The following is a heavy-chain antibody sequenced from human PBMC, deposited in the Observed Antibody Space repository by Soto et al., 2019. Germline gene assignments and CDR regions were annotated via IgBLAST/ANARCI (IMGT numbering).Heavy chain of an antibody. V-gene: IGHV4-31*03. J-gene: IGHJ3*02. Sequence: SQTLPLTCTVSGGSLSSGGYYWSCIRQHPEKGLEWLGYIYYSGSTYYTPSLKSRVTISVDTSKNQFSLKLSSVTAADTAVYYCARALGAYGGNSGDAFDIWGQGTMVS. CDR2: IYYSGST. CDR3: ARALGAYGGNSGDAFDI. D-gene: IGHD4-17*01. CDR1: GGSLSSGGYY.